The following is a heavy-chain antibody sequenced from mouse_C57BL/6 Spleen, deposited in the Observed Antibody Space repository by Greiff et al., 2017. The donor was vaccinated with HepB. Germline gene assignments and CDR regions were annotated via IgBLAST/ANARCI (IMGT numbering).Heavy chain of an antibody. D-gene: IGHD1-1*01. Sequence: VQLQQPGTELVKPGASVKLSCKASGYTFTSYWMHWVKQRPGQGLEWIGNINPSNGGTNYNEKFKSKATLTVDKSSSTAYMQLSSLTSEDSAVYYCARSEYGSSYWFAYWGQGTLVTVSA. CDR1: GYTFTSYW. J-gene: IGHJ3*01. CDR3: ARSEYGSSYWFAY. CDR2: INPSNGGT. V-gene: IGHV1-53*01.